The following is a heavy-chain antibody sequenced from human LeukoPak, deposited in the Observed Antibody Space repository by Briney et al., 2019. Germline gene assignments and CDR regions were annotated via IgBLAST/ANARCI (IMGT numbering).Heavy chain of an antibody. CDR2: IYYSGST. J-gene: IGHJ4*02. D-gene: IGHD3-10*01. V-gene: IGHV4-59*01. CDR1: GGFISSYY. CDR3: ATMVQGVHTYFGS. Sequence: SETLSLTCTVSGGFISSYYWSWIRQPPGKGLEWIGYIYYSGSTNYNPSLKSRVTMSLDTSKNQLSLRLSSVTAADTAVYYCATMVQGVHTYFGSWGQGNLVAVSS.